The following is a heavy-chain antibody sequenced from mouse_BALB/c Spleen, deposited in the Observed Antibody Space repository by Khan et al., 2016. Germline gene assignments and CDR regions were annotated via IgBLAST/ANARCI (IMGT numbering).Heavy chain of an antibody. D-gene: IGHD2-10*01. V-gene: IGHV14-1*02. CDR1: GFNIKDYY. Sequence: VQLQQSGAELVRPGALVKLSCKASGFNIKDYYMHWVKQRPEQGLEWIGWIDPENGNTIYDPKFQGKASITADTSSNTAYLQLSSLTSEDTAVYYCARPYYGNCAWFAYWGLGTLVTVSA. J-gene: IGHJ3*01. CDR2: IDPENGNT. CDR3: ARPYYGNCAWFAY.